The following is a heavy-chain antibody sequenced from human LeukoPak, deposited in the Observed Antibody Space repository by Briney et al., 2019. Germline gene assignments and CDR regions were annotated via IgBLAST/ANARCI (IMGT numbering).Heavy chain of an antibody. Sequence: GGSLRLSCAASGFTFSDYYMSWIRQAPGMGLERVSYISSSGSTIYYADSVKGRFTISRDNAKNSLHLQMNSLRAEDTAVYYCAREGAAAVVPAAYFDYWGQGTLVTVSS. CDR3: AREGAAAVVPAAYFDY. CDR1: GFTFSDYY. CDR2: ISSSGSTI. D-gene: IGHD2-2*01. J-gene: IGHJ4*02. V-gene: IGHV3-11*01.